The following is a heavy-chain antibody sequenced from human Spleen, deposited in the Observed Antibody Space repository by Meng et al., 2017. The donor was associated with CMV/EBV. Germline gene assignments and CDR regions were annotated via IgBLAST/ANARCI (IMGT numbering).Heavy chain of an antibody. Sequence: ASVKVSCKASGYTFTGYYMHWVRQAPGQGLEWMGWINPNSGGTNYAQKFQGRVTMTRDTSISTAYMEPSRLRSDDTAVYYCARGSIVVVPAASYGMDVWGQGTTVTVSS. D-gene: IGHD2-2*01. V-gene: IGHV1-2*02. CDR1: GYTFTGYY. J-gene: IGHJ6*02. CDR2: INPNSGGT. CDR3: ARGSIVVVPAASYGMDV.